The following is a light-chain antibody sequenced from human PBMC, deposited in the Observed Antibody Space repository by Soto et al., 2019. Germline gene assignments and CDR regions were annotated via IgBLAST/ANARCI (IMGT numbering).Light chain of an antibody. CDR1: QSVSSY. CDR3: QQYDSSPWT. Sequence: IVLTQSPATLSLSPGDRATLSCRASQSVSSYLAWYQQKPGQAPKLLIYDASNLATGIPARFSGSGSGTDFTLTISRLQPEDFAVYYCQQYDSSPWTFGQGTKVDIK. CDR2: DAS. J-gene: IGKJ1*01. V-gene: IGKV3-20*01.